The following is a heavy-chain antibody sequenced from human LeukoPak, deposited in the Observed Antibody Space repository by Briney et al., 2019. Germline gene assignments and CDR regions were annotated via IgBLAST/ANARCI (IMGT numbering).Heavy chain of an antibody. CDR2: IYTSGST. CDR3: ARALGVGATSPYYYYYMDV. Sequence: PSETLSLTCTVSGGSISSYYWSWIRQPAGKGLEWIGRIYTSGSTNYNPSLKSRVTISVDKSKNQFSLRLSSVTAADPAVYYCARALGVGATSPYYYYYMDVWGKGTTVTVSS. D-gene: IGHD1-26*01. CDR1: GGSISSYY. V-gene: IGHV4-4*07. J-gene: IGHJ6*03.